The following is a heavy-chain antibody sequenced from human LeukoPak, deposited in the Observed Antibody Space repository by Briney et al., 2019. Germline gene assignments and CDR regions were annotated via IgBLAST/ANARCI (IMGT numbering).Heavy chain of an antibody. CDR3: ARVTVGATNDYPSDY. CDR2: INPNSGGT. Sequence: ASVKVSCKASGYTFTGYYMHWVRQAPGQGLEWTGRINPNSGGTNNAQKFQGRITMTRDTSISTAYMELSRLRSDDTAVYYCARVTVGATNDYPSDYWGQGTLVTVSS. J-gene: IGHJ4*02. D-gene: IGHD1-26*01. CDR1: GYTFTGYY. V-gene: IGHV1-2*06.